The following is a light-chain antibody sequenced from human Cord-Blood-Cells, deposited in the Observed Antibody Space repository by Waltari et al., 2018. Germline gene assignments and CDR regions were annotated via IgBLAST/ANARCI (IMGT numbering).Light chain of an antibody. Sequence: EIVLTQSPATLSLSPGERATLSCRASQSVSSYLAWYQQKPGQAPRLLIYDASNRATGIPARFSGSGSGTDFTLTISSLEPEDFAVSYCQQRSNRPFTFGPGTKVDIK. CDR2: DAS. J-gene: IGKJ3*01. CDR3: QQRSNRPFT. V-gene: IGKV3-11*01. CDR1: QSVSSY.